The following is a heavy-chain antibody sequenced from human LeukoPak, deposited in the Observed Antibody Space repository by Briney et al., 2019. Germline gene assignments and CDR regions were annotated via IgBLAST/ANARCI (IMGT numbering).Heavy chain of an antibody. D-gene: IGHD2-8*02. CDR1: GYTFTYRY. CDR3: ARWGPGGYFDY. Sequence: GASVKVSSKASGYTFTYRYLHWVRQAPGPALGRMGWITPFNGNTNYAQKFQDRVTITRDRSMSTAYMELSSLRSEDTAMYYCARWGPGGYFDYWGQGTLVTVSS. V-gene: IGHV1-45*02. J-gene: IGHJ4*02. CDR2: ITPFNGNT.